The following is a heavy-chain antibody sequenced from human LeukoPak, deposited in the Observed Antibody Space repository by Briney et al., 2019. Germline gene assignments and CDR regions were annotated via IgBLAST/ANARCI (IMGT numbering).Heavy chain of an antibody. D-gene: IGHD3-10*01. CDR3: ARVKYLYGSGSYYNHPLGY. Sequence: GGSLRLSGAASGFTFSSYGMHWVRQAPGKGLEWVAVIWYDGSNKYYADSVKGRFTISRDNSKNTLYLQMNSLRAEDTAVYYCARVKYLYGSGSYYNHPLGYWGQGTLVTVSS. V-gene: IGHV3-33*01. CDR1: GFTFSSYG. CDR2: IWYDGSNK. J-gene: IGHJ4*02.